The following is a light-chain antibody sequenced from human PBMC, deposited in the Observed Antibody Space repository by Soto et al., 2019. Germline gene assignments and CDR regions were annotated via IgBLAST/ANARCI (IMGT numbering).Light chain of an antibody. Sequence: DIQMTQTPSSLAASVGDRVTITCRASQDSRNYLAWFQQKPGKGPKSLIYAASSLQSGVPSKDTRSAAEIDLTITRSSLQAVDYGAYGQQCSGYALTFGGGPKVEIK. CDR2: AAS. V-gene: IGKV1-16*02. CDR1: QDSRNY. CDR3: QQCSGYALT. J-gene: IGKJ4*01.